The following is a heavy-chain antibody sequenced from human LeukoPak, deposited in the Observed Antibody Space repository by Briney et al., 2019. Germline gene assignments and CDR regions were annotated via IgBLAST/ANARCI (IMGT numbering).Heavy chain of an antibody. V-gene: IGHV3-64D*06. Sequence: GGSLRLSCSASGFTFSRYAMHWVRQAPGKGLEYVSAISNNGGSTYYADSVKGRFTISRDNSKNTLYLQMSSLRAEDTAVYYCVKDLDSHYYQTLFDYWGQGTLVTVSS. J-gene: IGHJ4*02. D-gene: IGHD1-26*01. CDR2: ISNNGGST. CDR3: VKDLDSHYYQTLFDY. CDR1: GFTFSRYA.